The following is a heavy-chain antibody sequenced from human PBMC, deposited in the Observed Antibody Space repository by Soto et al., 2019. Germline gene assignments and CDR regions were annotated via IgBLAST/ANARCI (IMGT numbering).Heavy chain of an antibody. Sequence: GGSLRLSCAASGFTFSNAWMNWIRQAPGKGLEWVGRIKRKIDGETTEYAAPVKGRFTISRDDSKNILYLDMNSLKVEDTAVYYCTTDEEYSAGWSTADSWGQGALVTVSS. D-gene: IGHD1-26*01. CDR3: TTDEEYSAGWSTADS. V-gene: IGHV3-15*07. CDR1: GFTFSNAW. CDR2: IKRKIDGETT. J-gene: IGHJ4*02.